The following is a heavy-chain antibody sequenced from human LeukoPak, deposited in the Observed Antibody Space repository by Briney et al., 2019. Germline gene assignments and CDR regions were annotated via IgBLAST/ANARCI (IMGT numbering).Heavy chain of an antibody. V-gene: IGHV3-11*01. CDR3: ARRRDSGSLQHFDY. CDR2: ISSSGTTI. CDR1: GFTFSDCY. J-gene: IGHJ4*02. D-gene: IGHD1-26*01. Sequence: GGSLRLSCAASGFTFSDCYMSWIRQAPGKGLEWVSYISSSGTTIYYADSVKGRFTISRDNAKNSLYLQMNSLRAEDTAVYYCARRRDSGSLQHFDYWGQGTLVTVSS.